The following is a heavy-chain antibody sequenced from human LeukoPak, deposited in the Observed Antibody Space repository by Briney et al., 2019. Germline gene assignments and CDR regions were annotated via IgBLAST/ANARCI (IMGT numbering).Heavy chain of an antibody. D-gene: IGHD3-3*01. J-gene: IGHJ6*03. Sequence: PSETLSLTCAVYGGSFSGYYWSWIRQPPGKGLEWIGEINHSGSTNYNPSLKSRVTISVDTSKNQFSLKLSSVTAADTAVYYCAGAVIIFGVVTSSISYYYMDVWGKGTTVTVSS. CDR1: GGSFSGYY. CDR2: INHSGST. V-gene: IGHV4-34*01. CDR3: AGAVIIFGVVTSSISYYYMDV.